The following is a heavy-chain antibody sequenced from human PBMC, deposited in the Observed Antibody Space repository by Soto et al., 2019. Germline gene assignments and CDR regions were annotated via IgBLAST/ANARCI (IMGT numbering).Heavy chain of an antibody. D-gene: IGHD6-19*01. CDR3: ARVGQQHGGWYGTYYYYGMDV. J-gene: IGHJ6*02. Sequence: QVQLVQSGAEVKKPGASVKVSCKASGYTFTSYGISWVRQAPGQGLEWMGWISAYNGNTNYAQKLQGRVTMTTDTSTSTAYMELRSLRSDDTAVYYCARVGQQHGGWYGTYYYYGMDVWGQGTTVTVSS. CDR1: GYTFTSYG. V-gene: IGHV1-18*01. CDR2: ISAYNGNT.